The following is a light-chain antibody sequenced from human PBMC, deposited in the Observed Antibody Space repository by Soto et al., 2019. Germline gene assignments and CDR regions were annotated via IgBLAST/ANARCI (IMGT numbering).Light chain of an antibody. CDR1: QSVSSSY. CDR2: DAS. V-gene: IGKV3D-20*02. CDR3: QQRSSWPFT. Sequence: EIVLTQSPGTLSLSPGERATLSCRASQSVSSSYLAWYQQKPGQAPRLLIYDASNRATGIPARFSGSGSGTDFTLTISSLEPEDFAVYYCQQRSSWPFTFGPGTKVDNK. J-gene: IGKJ3*01.